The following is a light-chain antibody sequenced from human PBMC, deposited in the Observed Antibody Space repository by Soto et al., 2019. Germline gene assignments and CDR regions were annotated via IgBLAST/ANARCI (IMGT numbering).Light chain of an antibody. J-gene: IGKJ1*01. CDR1: QSISSY. Sequence: DIQMTQSPSSLSASVGDRVTITCRASQSISSYLNWYQQKPGKAPKLLIYAASSLQSGVPSRFSGSGTRTDFTLTISSLQPEEFATYYWQQSYSTPPRTFGQGTKVEIK. CDR3: QQSYSTPPRT. CDR2: AAS. V-gene: IGKV1-39*01.